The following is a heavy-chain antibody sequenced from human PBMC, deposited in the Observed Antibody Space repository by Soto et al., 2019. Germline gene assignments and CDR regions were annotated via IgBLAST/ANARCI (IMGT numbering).Heavy chain of an antibody. J-gene: IGHJ5*02. Sequence: QVQLVQSGAEVKKPGSSVKVSCKASGGTFSSYAISWVRQAPGQGLEWMGGTIPIFGTANYAQKFQGRVTITADESTSTAYMELSSLRSEDTAVYYCARDVHLFRVAVSHEVWFDPWGQGTLVTVSS. D-gene: IGHD6-19*01. CDR1: GGTFSSYA. CDR2: TIPIFGTA. V-gene: IGHV1-69*01. CDR3: ARDVHLFRVAVSHEVWFDP.